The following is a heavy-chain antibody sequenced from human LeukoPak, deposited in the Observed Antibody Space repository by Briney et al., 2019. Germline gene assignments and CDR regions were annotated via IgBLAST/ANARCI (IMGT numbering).Heavy chain of an antibody. V-gene: IGHV3-74*01. CDR2: INSDGSST. CDR3: ARDVNRMVYGWGYNWFDP. Sequence: PGGSLRLSCAASGFTFSSYWMHWVRQAPGEGLVWVSRINSDGSSTSYADSVKGRFTISRDNAKNTLYLQMNSLRAEDTAVYYCARDVNRMVYGWGYNWFDPWGQGTLVTVSS. D-gene: IGHD2-8*01. CDR1: GFTFSSYW. J-gene: IGHJ5*02.